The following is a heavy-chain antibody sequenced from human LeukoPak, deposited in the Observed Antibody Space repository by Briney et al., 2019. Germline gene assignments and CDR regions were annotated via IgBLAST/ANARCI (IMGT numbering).Heavy chain of an antibody. CDR3: AREWAVPAASGLDV. D-gene: IGHD2-2*01. J-gene: IGHJ6*04. Sequence: GGSLRLSCAASGFTFSSYWMSWLRQAPGKGLEWVANIRQDGSEKYYVDSVKGRYTISRDNAKNSLYLQMKSLRAEDTAVYYRAREWAVPAASGLDVWGKGTTVTVSS. CDR1: GFTFSSYW. CDR2: IRQDGSEK. V-gene: IGHV3-7*01.